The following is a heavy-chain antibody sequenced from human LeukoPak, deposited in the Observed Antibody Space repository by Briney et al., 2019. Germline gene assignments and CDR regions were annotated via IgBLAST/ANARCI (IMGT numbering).Heavy chain of an antibody. Sequence: GASVKVSCKASGYTFTSYAMHWVRQAPGQRLEWMGWINAGNGTTKYSQKFQGRVTITRDTSASTAYMELSSLRSEDTAVYYCARDRGSGWLDGMDVWGKGTTVTVSS. D-gene: IGHD6-19*01. CDR2: INAGNGTT. CDR1: GYTFTSYA. V-gene: IGHV1-3*01. J-gene: IGHJ6*04. CDR3: ARDRGSGWLDGMDV.